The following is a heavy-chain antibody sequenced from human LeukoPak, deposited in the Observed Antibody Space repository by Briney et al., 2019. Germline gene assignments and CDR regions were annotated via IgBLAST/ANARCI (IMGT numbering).Heavy chain of an antibody. D-gene: IGHD2-15*01. CDR2: ISRTGNYI. J-gene: IGHJ4*02. CDR3: ARVLETDCSGGSCYSGLDY. V-gene: IGHV3-21*01. Sequence: GGSLRLSCAASGFTFSRYNMNWVRQAPGKGLEGVSSISRTGNYIYYADSVKGRFTISRDNAQNSLFLQMNCLRVEDTAVYYCARVLETDCSGGSCYSGLDYWGQGTLVTVSS. CDR1: GFTFSRYN.